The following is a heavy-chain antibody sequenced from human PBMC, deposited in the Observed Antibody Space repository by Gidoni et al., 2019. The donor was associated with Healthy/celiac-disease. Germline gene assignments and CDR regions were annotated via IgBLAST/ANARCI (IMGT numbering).Heavy chain of an antibody. CDR3: AKDRGYSGYDYLLRGYFDY. CDR2: ISGSGGST. CDR1: GFTFSSYA. J-gene: IGHJ4*02. D-gene: IGHD5-12*01. Sequence: EVQLLESGGGLVQPGGSLRLSCAASGFTFSSYAMSWVRQAPGKGLEWVSAISGSGGSTYYADSVKGRFTISRDNSKNTLYLQMNSLRAEDTAVYYCAKDRGYSGYDYLLRGYFDYWGQGTLVTVSS. V-gene: IGHV3-23*01.